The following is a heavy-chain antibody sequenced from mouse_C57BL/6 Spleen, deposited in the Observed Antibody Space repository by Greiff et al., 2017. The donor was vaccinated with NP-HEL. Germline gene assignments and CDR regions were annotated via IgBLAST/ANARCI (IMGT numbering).Heavy chain of an antibody. V-gene: IGHV1-7*01. D-gene: IGHD2-4*01. CDR3: ANYDYNYYAMDY. Sequence: VQLQQPGAELAKPAASVKLSCKASGYTFTSYWMHWVQQRPGQGLEWIGYINPSSGYTKYNQKFKDKATLTADKTSSTAYMQLSSLTYEDSAVYYCANYDYNYYAMDYWGQGTSVTVST. J-gene: IGHJ4*01. CDR2: INPSSGYT. CDR1: GYTFTSYW.